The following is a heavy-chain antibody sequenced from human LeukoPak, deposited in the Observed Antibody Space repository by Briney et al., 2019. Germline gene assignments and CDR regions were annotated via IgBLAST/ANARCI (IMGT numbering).Heavy chain of an antibody. J-gene: IGHJ4*02. D-gene: IGHD6-19*01. CDR2: ISHDGSNK. CDR3: ARESPTDIAVAGIDRERYSLDY. CDR1: GFTFSSYA. Sequence: PGGSLRLSCAASGFTFSSYAMHWVRQAPGKGLEWVAVISHDGSNKYYADSVKGRFTISRDNSKNTLYLQMNSLRAEDTAVYYCARESPTDIAVAGIDRERYSLDYWGQGTLVTVSS. V-gene: IGHV3-30-3*01.